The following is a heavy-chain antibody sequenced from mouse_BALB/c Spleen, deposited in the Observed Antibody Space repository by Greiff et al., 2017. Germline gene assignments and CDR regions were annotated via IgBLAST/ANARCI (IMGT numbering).Heavy chain of an antibody. V-gene: IGHV5-17*02. D-gene: IGHD2-14*01. Sequence: EVQLQESGGGLVQPGGSRKLSCAASGFTFSSFGMHWVRQAPEKGLEWVAYISSGSSTIYYADTVKGRFTISRDNPKNTLFLQMTSLRSEDTAMYYCARYDVMDYWGQGTSVTVSS. J-gene: IGHJ4*01. CDR1: GFTFSSFG. CDR2: ISSGSSTI. CDR3: ARYDVMDY.